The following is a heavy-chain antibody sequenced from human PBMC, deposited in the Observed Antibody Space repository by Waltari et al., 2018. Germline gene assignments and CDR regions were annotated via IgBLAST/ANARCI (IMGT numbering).Heavy chain of an antibody. J-gene: IGHJ5*01. CDR1: GDSISRSAYY. CDR3: ARQRPAALVAWFDS. Sequence: QLQLQESGPGLVKPSETLSLSCTVSGDSISRSAYYWGWIRQPPGKGLEWIGSVDDSGNTYYNPWLKSRVDISTDTSKKRVSLRLTSVTAADSAVYHCARQRPAALVAWFDSWGQGTPVIVSS. V-gene: IGHV4-39*07. CDR2: VDDSGNT. D-gene: IGHD6-25*01.